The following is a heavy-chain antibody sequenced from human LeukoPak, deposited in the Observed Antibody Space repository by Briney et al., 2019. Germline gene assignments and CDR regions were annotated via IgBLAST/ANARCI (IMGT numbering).Heavy chain of an antibody. D-gene: IGHD2-8*01. CDR2: INPNSGGT. J-gene: IGHJ4*02. CDR3: ARPYCTNGVCHYYFDY. Sequence: ASVKVSCKASGYTFTGYYMHWVRQAPGQGLEWMGWINPNSGGTNYAQKFQGRVTMTRDTTISTVYMELSRLRSDDTAVYYCARPYCTNGVCHYYFDYWGQGTLVTVSS. V-gene: IGHV1-2*02. CDR1: GYTFTGYY.